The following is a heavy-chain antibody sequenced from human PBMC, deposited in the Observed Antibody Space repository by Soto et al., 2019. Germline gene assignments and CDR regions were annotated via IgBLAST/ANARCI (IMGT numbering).Heavy chain of an antibody. CDR1: GGTFSSYA. D-gene: IGHD3-10*01. V-gene: IGHV1-18*01. CDR2: INPDNGNT. Sequence: ASVKVSCKASGGTFSSYAISWVRQAPGQGLEWLGWINPDNGNTNYAQHLQGRVSLTTDTSTSTAYMDLRSLRSDDTAVYYCAGTYYYGSGGSYYGMDVWGQGTTVTVSS. CDR3: AGTYYYGSGGSYYGMDV. J-gene: IGHJ6*02.